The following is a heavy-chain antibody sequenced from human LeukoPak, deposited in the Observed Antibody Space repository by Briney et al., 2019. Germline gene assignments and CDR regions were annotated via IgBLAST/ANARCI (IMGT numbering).Heavy chain of an antibody. CDR1: GYTCSSYT. CDR3: ASGPSYSGSNEYFDS. V-gene: IGHV7-4-1*02. CDR2: INTNTGNP. D-gene: IGHD1-26*01. J-gene: IGHJ4*02. Sequence: GASVKVSCKASGYTCSSYTMNWVRQAPGQGLEWVGWINTNTGNPTYAQDYTGRFVFSLDTSVSTTYLQISRLKAEDTAVYYCASGPSYSGSNEYFDSWGQGTLVTVSS.